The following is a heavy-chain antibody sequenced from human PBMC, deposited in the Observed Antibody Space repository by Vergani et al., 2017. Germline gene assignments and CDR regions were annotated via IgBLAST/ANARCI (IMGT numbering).Heavy chain of an antibody. CDR2: INTNTGNP. CDR1: GYTFTSYA. Sequence: QVQLVQSGSELKKPGASVKVSCKASGYTFTSYAMNWVRQAPGQGLDWMGWINTNTGNPTYAQGFTGRFVFSLDTSVSTAYLQIRSLKAEDTAVYYCARDPYYYDSSGTQEDAFEIWGQGTMVTVSS. CDR3: ARDPYYYDSSGTQEDAFEI. J-gene: IGHJ3*02. D-gene: IGHD3-22*01. V-gene: IGHV7-4-1*02.